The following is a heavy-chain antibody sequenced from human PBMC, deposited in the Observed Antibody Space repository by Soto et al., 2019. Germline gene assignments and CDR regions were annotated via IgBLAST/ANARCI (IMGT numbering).Heavy chain of an antibody. V-gene: IGHV3-21*01. D-gene: IGHD3-22*01. CDR3: ARDRPTYYDSSGYYYGAFDI. Sequence: PGESLKISCAASGVTFMSYSMNWGLQAPGKGLEWVSSISSSSSYIYYADSVKGRFTISRDNAKNSLYLQMNSLRAEDTAVYYCARDRPTYYDSSGYYYGAFDIWGQRPMVTVSS. J-gene: IGHJ3*02. CDR1: GVTFMSYS. CDR2: ISSSSSYI.